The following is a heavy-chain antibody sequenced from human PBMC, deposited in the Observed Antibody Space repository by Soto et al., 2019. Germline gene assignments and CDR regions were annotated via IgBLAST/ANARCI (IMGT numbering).Heavy chain of an antibody. CDR1: GFTFSSYS. J-gene: IGHJ4*02. D-gene: IGHD4-17*01. V-gene: IGHV3-64*01. Sequence: GGSLRLSCADSGFTFSSYSMHWVRQAPGKGLEYVSAISSNGGSTYYANSVKGRFTISRDNSKNTLYLQMGSLRAEDMAVYYCARSYGDFYNPFDYWGQGTLVTVSS. CDR2: ISSNGGST. CDR3: ARSYGDFYNPFDY.